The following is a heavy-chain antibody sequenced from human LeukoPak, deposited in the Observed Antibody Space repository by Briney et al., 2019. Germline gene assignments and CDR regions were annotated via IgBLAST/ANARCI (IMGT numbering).Heavy chain of an antibody. V-gene: IGHV4-31*03. Sequence: SQTLSLTCTVSGGSISSGGYYWSWIRQHPGKGLEWIGYIYYSGSTYYNPSLKSRVTISVDTSKNQFSLKLSSVTAADTAVYYCARGTTVGMYYYYGMDVWGQGTTVTVSS. J-gene: IGHJ6*02. CDR1: GGSISSGGYY. D-gene: IGHD4-11*01. CDR2: IYYSGST. CDR3: ARGTTVGMYYYYGMDV.